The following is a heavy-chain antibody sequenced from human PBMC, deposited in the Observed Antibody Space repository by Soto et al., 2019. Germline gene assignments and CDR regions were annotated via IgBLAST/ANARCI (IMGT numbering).Heavy chain of an antibody. V-gene: IGHV1-18*01. CDR2: ISTYNVNT. J-gene: IGHJ4*02. Sequence: QVQLVQSGAEVKKPGASVKVSCKASGYTFTSYDISWVRQAPGQGLEWRGWISTYNVNTNYAQRLQGRVTMATDTSTSTAYMDRRSLRSDDTAVYYCARGMGQPLAYWGQGTLVTVSS. CDR1: GYTFTSYD. CDR3: ARGMGQPLAY. D-gene: IGHD3-16*01.